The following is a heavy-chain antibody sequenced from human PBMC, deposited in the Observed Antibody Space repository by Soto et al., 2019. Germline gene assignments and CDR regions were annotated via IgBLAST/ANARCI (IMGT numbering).Heavy chain of an antibody. CDR1: GGTFSSYA. V-gene: IGHV1-46*03. D-gene: IGHD1-26*01. J-gene: IGHJ6*02. CDR3: ARDLGYIVGATTTYYYYGMDV. CDR2: INPSGGST. Sequence: ASVKVSCKASGGTFSSYAISWVRQAPGQGLEWMGIINPSGGSTSYAQKFQGRVTMTRDTSTSTVYMELSSLRSEDTAVYYCARDLGYIVGATTTYYYYGMDVWGQGTTVTVSS.